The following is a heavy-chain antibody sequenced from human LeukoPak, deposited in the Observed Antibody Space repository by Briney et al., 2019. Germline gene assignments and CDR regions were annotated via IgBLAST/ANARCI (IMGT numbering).Heavy chain of an antibody. V-gene: IGHV4-39*07. Sequence: SETLSLTCTVSGGSISSSSYYWGWIRQPPGKGLEWIGSIYYSGSTYYNPSLKSRVTISVDASKNQFSLKLSSVTAADTAVYYCARDESSGWSGNYWGQGTLVTVSS. J-gene: IGHJ4*02. D-gene: IGHD6-19*01. CDR3: ARDESSGWSGNY. CDR2: IYYSGST. CDR1: GGSISSSSYY.